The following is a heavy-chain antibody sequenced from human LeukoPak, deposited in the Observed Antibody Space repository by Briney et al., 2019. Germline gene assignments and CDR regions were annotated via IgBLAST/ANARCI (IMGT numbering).Heavy chain of an antibody. V-gene: IGHV3-23*01. CDR2: ISISGGST. D-gene: IGHD6-19*01. CDR1: GVTFTNYA. Sequence: GGSLRLSCAASGVTFTNYAMTWVRQAPGKGLEWVSGISISGGSTDYADSVKGRFTISRDNSKNTLNLQMNSLRAEDTAVYYCAKVPAGNKVEYWGQGTLVTVSS. J-gene: IGHJ4*02. CDR3: AKVPAGNKVEY.